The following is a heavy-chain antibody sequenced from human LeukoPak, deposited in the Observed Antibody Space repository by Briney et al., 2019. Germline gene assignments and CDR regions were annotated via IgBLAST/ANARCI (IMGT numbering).Heavy chain of an antibody. Sequence: GGSLRLSCAASGFTFSSYAMHWVRQAPGKGLERVAVISYDGSNKYYADSVKGRFTISRDNSKNTLYLQMNSLRAEDTAVYYCARVLGLLWFGESFYGMDVWGKGTTVTVSS. CDR1: GFTFSSYA. V-gene: IGHV3-30*04. J-gene: IGHJ6*04. CDR3: ARVLGLLWFGESFYGMDV. CDR2: ISYDGSNK. D-gene: IGHD3-10*01.